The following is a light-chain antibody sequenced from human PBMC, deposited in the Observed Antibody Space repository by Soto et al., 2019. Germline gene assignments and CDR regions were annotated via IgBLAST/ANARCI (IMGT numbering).Light chain of an antibody. V-gene: IGLV2-23*03. J-gene: IGLJ1*01. CDR3: CSYAGSSTFSYV. CDR2: EGS. CDR1: SSDVGSYNL. Sequence: QSALTQPASVSGSPGQSITISCTGTSSDVGSYNLVSWYQQHPGKAPKLMIYEGSKRPSGVSNRFSGSKSGNTASLTISGLQAEDEADYYCCSYAGSSTFSYVFGTGTKLNVL.